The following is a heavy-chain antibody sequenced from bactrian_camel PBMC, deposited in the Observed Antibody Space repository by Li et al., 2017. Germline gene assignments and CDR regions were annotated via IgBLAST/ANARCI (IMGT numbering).Heavy chain of an antibody. V-gene: IGHV3S59*01. CDR2: ITRIHGGT. D-gene: IGHD3*01. CDR1: GMSGSSIC. Sequence: VESGGGSVPVGGSLNLSCASTGMSGSSICMGWFRQAPGKEREGVAVITRIHGGTEYADSVKGRFIISRDSSKMTWSLQMNNLKPEDTAMYYCAAVTGCSLTPWLRDPGNKSGPMNWGQGTQVTVS. J-gene: IGHJ4*01. CDR3: AAVTGCSLTPWLRDPGNKSGPMN.